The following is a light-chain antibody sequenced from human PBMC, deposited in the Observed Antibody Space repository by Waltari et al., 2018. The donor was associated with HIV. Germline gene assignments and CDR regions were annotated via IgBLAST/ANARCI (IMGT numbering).Light chain of an antibody. CDR1: QKLLYRSYNRNY. J-gene: IGKJ4*01. Sequence: DIVMTQSPDSLAVSLGERATINCRYSQKLLYRSYNRNYLNWYQQKPGQPPKLLIYWASTRESGVPDRFSGSGSATDFTLTITSTQAEDVAVYYCQQYYSSPPTFGGGTKVEIK. CDR2: WAS. V-gene: IGKV4-1*01. CDR3: QQYYSSPPT.